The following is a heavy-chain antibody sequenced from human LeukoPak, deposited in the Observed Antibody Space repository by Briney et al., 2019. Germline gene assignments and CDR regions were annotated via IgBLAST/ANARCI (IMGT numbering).Heavy chain of an antibody. Sequence: PGGSLRFSCAASGFTFSSYSMNWVRQAPGKGLEWVSSISSSSSYIYYADSVKGRFTISRDNAKNSLYLQMNSLRAEDTAVYYCAKERYYYGSGTEVGYYYYMDVWGKGTTVTVSS. V-gene: IGHV3-21*01. CDR3: AKERYYYGSGTEVGYYYYMDV. D-gene: IGHD3-10*01. J-gene: IGHJ6*03. CDR2: ISSSSSYI. CDR1: GFTFSSYS.